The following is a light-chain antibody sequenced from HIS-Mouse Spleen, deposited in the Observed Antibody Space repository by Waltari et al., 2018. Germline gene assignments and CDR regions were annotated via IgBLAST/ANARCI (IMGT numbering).Light chain of an antibody. CDR2: DAS. Sequence: DIQMTQSPSSLSASVGDRVTITCQASQDISNYLNWYQQKPGKAPKLLIYDASNLETGVPSRFSGSGSGTDFTFTISSLQPKDIATYYCQQYDNLPLTFGGGTKVEIK. J-gene: IGKJ4*01. CDR3: QQYDNLPLT. CDR1: QDISNY. V-gene: IGKV1-33*01.